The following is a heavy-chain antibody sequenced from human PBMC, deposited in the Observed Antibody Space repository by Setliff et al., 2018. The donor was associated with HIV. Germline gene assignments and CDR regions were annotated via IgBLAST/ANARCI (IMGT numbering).Heavy chain of an antibody. CDR3: ARGPLISARGSFDY. Sequence: RASVKVSCKASGYTLTNYDINWVRQATGQGLEWMGWMNPSGATGYSQEFQGRVTITRDTSASTAYMELSSLRSEDMAVYYCARGPLISARGSFDYWGQGTLVTVSS. V-gene: IGHV1-8*03. J-gene: IGHJ4*02. CDR2: MNPSGAT. CDR1: GYTLTNYD. D-gene: IGHD6-6*01.